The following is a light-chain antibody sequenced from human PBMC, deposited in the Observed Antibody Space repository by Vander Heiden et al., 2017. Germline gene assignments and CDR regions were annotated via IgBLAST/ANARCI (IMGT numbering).Light chain of an antibody. V-gene: IGLV2-14*03. CDR2: DVN. CDR3: SSYTSSSTLE. Sequence: QSALTQPVSVSGSPGQPTTISCTGTSSDVGGYNYVSWYQQHPGKAPKVMIYDVNNRPSGVSNRFSGSKSGNTASLTISGLQAEDEADYFCSSYTSSSTLEFGGGTKLTVL. CDR1: SSDVGGYNY. J-gene: IGLJ2*01.